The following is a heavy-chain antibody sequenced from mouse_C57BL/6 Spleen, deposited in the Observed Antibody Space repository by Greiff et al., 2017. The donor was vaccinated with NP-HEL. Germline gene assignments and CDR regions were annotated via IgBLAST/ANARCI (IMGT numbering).Heavy chain of an antibody. CDR2: ISDGGSYT. CDR1: GFTFSSYA. D-gene: IGHD1-1*01. V-gene: IGHV5-4*01. J-gene: IGHJ1*03. CDR3: ARDSTTVGWYFDV. Sequence: DVMLVESGGGLVKPGGSLKLSCAASGFTFSSYAMSWVRQTPEKRLEWVATISDGGSYTYYPDNVKGRFTISRDNAKNNLYLQMSHLKSEDTAMYYCARDSTTVGWYFDVWGTGTTVTVSS.